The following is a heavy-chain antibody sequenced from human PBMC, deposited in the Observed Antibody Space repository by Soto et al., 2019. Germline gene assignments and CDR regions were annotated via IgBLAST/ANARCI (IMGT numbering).Heavy chain of an antibody. CDR2: IYPGDSDT. J-gene: IGHJ5*02. Sequence: PXDSLTISCKGSGDSFTSYWIGWVRQMPGKGLEWMGIIYPGDSDTGYSPSFQGQVTISADKSISTAYLQWSSLKASDTAMYYCARRGGCSSTSCPPFDPWGQGTLVTVSS. CDR1: GDSFTSYW. D-gene: IGHD2-2*01. CDR3: ARRGGCSSTSCPPFDP. V-gene: IGHV5-51*01.